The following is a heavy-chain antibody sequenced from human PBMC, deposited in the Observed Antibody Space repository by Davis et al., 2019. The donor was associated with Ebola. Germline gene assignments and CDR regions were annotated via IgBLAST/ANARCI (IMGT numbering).Heavy chain of an antibody. Sequence: SETLSLTCAVSGGSISSGGYSWSWIRQPPGKGLEWIGYIYHSGSTYYNPSLKSRVTISVDTSKNQFSLKLSSVTAADTAVYYCARLRRDAFDIWGQGTMVTVSS. CDR1: GGSISSGGYS. J-gene: IGHJ3*02. V-gene: IGHV4-30-2*03. CDR3: ARLRRDAFDI. CDR2: IYHSGST.